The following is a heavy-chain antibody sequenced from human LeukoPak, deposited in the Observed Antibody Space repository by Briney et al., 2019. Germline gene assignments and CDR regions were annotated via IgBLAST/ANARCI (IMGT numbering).Heavy chain of an antibody. CDR1: GGSISSYY. CDR3: RRHVRGRMATTTFDY. D-gene: IGHD5-24*01. Sequence: SETLSLTCTVSGGSISSYYWSWLRQPPGKGLEWIGYIYYSGSTNYNPSLRSRVTISVDTSKNQFSLKLSSVTAADTAVYYGRRHVRGRMATTTFDYWGQGTLVTVSS. V-gene: IGHV4-59*08. CDR2: IYYSGST. J-gene: IGHJ4*02.